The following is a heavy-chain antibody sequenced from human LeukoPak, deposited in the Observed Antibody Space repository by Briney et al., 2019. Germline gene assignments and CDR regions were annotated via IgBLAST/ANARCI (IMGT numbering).Heavy chain of an antibody. CDR2: IYYSGTT. V-gene: IGHV4-61*05. D-gene: IGHD1-26*01. J-gene: IGHJ4*02. Sequence: SETLSLTCTVSGGSISSSSYYWGWIRQPPGKGLEWIAYIYYSGTTSYNPSLKSRVTISLDTSKNQFSLKLSSVTAADTAVYYCARVPSGSYSYFDSWGQGTLVTVSS. CDR1: GGSISSSSYY. CDR3: ARVPSGSYSYFDS.